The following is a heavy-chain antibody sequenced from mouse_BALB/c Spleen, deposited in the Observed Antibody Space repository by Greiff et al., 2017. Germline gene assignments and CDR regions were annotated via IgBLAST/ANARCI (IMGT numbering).Heavy chain of an antibody. D-gene: IGHD1-1*01. V-gene: IGHV1-20*02. CDR2: INPYNGDT. Sequence: VQLQQSGPELVKPGASVKISCKASGYSFTGYFMNWVMQSHGKSLEWIGRINPYNGDTFYNQKFKGKATLTVDKSTSTAHMELRSLASEDSAVYYCARGYYGSRDWFAYWGQGTLVTVSA. CDR1: GYSFTGYF. J-gene: IGHJ3*01. CDR3: ARGYYGSRDWFAY.